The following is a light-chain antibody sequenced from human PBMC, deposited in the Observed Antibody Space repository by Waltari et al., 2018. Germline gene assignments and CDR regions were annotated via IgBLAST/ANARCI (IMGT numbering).Light chain of an antibody. CDR2: GAS. V-gene: IGKV3-15*01. J-gene: IGKJ2*01. Sequence: DIVMTQSPATLSMSPGERATLSCRASQSVSSNLAWYQQKPGKAPRLLIYGASTRATGIPARFSGSGSGTEFSLTITSLQSEDFAVYFCQQYNNWPPYTFGQGTKLEIK. CDR3: QQYNNWPPYT. CDR1: QSVSSN.